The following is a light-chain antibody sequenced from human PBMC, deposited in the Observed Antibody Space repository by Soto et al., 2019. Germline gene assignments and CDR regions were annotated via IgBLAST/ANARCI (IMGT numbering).Light chain of an antibody. V-gene: IGLV1-40*01. Sequence: QPVLTQPPSVSGAPGQRVTISCTGSSSNIGAGFDVHWYQQLPGTAPKLLIYGNSNRPSGVPDRFSGSKSGTSASLAITGLQAEDETDYYCLSFDSGLSGYVFGTGTKLTVL. CDR3: LSFDSGLSGYV. CDR2: GNS. J-gene: IGLJ1*01. CDR1: SSNIGAGFD.